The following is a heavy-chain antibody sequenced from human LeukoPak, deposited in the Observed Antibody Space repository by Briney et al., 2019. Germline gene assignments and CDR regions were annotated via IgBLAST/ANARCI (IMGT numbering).Heavy chain of an antibody. CDR3: VREANAITLGGALWYFDY. CDR2: IYTSGTS. J-gene: IGHJ4*02. CDR1: GGSVSGYY. D-gene: IGHD3-16*01. Sequence: SETLSLTCTVSGGSVSGYYWSWIRQPAGKGLEWIGRIYTSGTSNYNPSLKSRVTMSLDTSKNQFSLKLSSVTVADTAVYYCVREANAITLGGALWYFDYWGQGTLVTVSS. V-gene: IGHV4-4*07.